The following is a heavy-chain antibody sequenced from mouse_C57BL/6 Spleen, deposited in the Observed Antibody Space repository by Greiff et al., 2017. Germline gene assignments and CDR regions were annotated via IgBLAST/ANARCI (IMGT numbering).Heavy chain of an antibody. CDR1: GYTFTDYE. Sequence: VQLQQPGAELVRPGASVTLSCKASGYTFTDYEMHWVKQTPVHGLEWIGAIDPETGGTAYNQKFKGKAILTADKSSSTAYMELRSLTSEDSAVYYCTRGGDFDVWGTGTTVTVSS. V-gene: IGHV1-15*01. CDR3: TRGGDFDV. CDR2: IDPETGGT. J-gene: IGHJ1*03.